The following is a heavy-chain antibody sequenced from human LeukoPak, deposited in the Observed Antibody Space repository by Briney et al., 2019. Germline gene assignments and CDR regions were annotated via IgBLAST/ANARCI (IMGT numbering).Heavy chain of an antibody. D-gene: IGHD2-2*01. CDR1: GFTFSNYG. CDR3: GKEKGIYCSSIDCSPGMDV. V-gene: IGHV3-30*18. Sequence: PGGSLRLSCAASGFTFSNYGMHWVRQAPGKGLEWVAVISYDGSNKYYADSVKGRFTLSRDNSKNTLYLQMSSLRAEDTAVYYCGKEKGIYCSSIDCSPGMDVWGQGTTVTVSS. CDR2: ISYDGSNK. J-gene: IGHJ6*02.